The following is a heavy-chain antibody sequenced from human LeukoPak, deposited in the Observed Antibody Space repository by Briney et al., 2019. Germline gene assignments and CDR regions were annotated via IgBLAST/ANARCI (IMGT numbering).Heavy chain of an antibody. D-gene: IGHD3-10*01. Sequence: GGSLRLSCAASGFTFSSYGMHWVRQAPGKGLEWVAVIWYDGSNKYYADSVKGRFTISRDNSKNTLYLQMNSLRAEDTAVYYCAGGYGSGEGIDYWGQGTLVTVSS. CDR1: GFTFSSYG. CDR2: IWYDGSNK. J-gene: IGHJ4*02. CDR3: AGGYGSGEGIDY. V-gene: IGHV3-33*08.